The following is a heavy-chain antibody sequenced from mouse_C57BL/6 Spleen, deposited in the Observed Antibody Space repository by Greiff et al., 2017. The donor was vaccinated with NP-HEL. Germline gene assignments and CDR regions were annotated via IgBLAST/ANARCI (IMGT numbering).Heavy chain of an antibody. D-gene: IGHD1-1*01. CDR3: SRASYGPFDY. Sequence: VQLKESGPGLVKPSQSLSLTCSVTGYSITSGYYWNWIRQFPGNKLEWMGYISYDGSNNYNPSLKNRISITRDTSKNQFFLKLNSVTTEDTATFYCSRASYGPFDYWGQGTTLTVSS. J-gene: IGHJ2*01. V-gene: IGHV3-6*01. CDR1: GYSITSGYY. CDR2: ISYDGSN.